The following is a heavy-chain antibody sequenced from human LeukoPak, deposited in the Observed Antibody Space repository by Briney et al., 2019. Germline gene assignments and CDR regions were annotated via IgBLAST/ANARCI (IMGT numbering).Heavy chain of an antibody. CDR1: GGSISSGDYY. CDR3: ARAHVDNPFVY. Sequence: SQTLSLTYTVSGGSISSGDYYWSWIRQPPGKGLEWIGYIYYSGSTYYNPSLKSRVTISVDTSKNQFSLKLSSVTAADTAVYYCARAHVDNPFVYWGQGTLVTVSS. V-gene: IGHV4-30-4*08. CDR2: IYYSGST. D-gene: IGHD5-12*01. J-gene: IGHJ4*02.